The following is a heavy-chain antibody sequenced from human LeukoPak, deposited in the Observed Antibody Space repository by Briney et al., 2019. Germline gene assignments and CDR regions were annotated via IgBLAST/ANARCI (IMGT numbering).Heavy chain of an antibody. CDR3: ASGYYYDSSGYYPIRN. D-gene: IGHD3-22*01. V-gene: IGHV1-18*04. CDR2: ISAYNGNT. CDR1: GYTFTGYY. J-gene: IGHJ4*02. Sequence: GASVKVSCKASGYTFTGYYMHWVRQAPGQGLEWMGWISAYNGNTNYAQKLQGRVTMTTDTSTSTAYMELRSLRSDDTAVYYCASGYYYDSSGYYPIRNWGQGTLVTVSS.